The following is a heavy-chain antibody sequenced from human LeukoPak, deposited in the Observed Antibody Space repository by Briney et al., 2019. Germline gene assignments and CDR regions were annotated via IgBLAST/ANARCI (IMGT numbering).Heavy chain of an antibody. D-gene: IGHD4-17*01. CDR1: GFTFSSYA. J-gene: IGHJ3*02. CDR2: IISNGGNT. Sequence: QPGGSLRLSCAASGFTFSSYAMSWVRQAPGKGLEWVSGIISNGGNTYYTDSVKGRLTISRDNSKNTLYLQMNSLRAEDTAVYYCARDPNGDYIGAFEIWGQGAMVTVSS. V-gene: IGHV3-23*01. CDR3: ARDPNGDYIGAFEI.